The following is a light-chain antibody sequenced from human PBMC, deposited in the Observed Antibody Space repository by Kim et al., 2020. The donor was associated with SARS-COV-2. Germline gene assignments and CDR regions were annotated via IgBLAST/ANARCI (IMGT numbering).Light chain of an antibody. CDR3: QQYGGSHWT. J-gene: IGKJ1*01. CDR2: GAS. CDR1: QSVTSNY. V-gene: IGKV3-20*01. Sequence: SPAERAPLSCRASQSVTSNYLAWYQQKPGQAPRLLIYGASSRATGIPDRFSGSGSGTDFSLTISRLEPEDFAVYYCQQYGGSHWTFGQGTKVDIK.